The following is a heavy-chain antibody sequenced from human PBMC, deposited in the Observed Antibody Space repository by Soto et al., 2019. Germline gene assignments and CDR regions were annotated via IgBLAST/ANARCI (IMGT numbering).Heavy chain of an antibody. V-gene: IGHV1-8*01. Sequence: WMGWMNPSSGRTGSAQKFQGRVTMTWNTSIATTYIDLSSLKSDDTAVYYCARGRSCSGGTCYPLTLDHWGQGTLVTVSS. CDR2: MNPSSGRT. CDR3: ARGRSCSGGTCYPLTLDH. J-gene: IGHJ4*02. D-gene: IGHD2-15*01.